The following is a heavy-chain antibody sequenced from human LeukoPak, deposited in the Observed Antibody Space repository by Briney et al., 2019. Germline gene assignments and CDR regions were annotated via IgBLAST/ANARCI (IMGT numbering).Heavy chain of an antibody. Sequence: GGSLRLSCAASGFTFSSYWMSWVRQAPGKGLEWVANIKQEGRERNYVDSVKGRFTISRDNAKNSLYLQMNSLRAEDTAVYYCARAPAEYYDFWSGGNWFDPWGQGTLVTVSS. CDR2: IKQEGRER. CDR1: GFTFSSYW. J-gene: IGHJ5*02. D-gene: IGHD3-3*01. CDR3: ARAPAEYYDFWSGGNWFDP. V-gene: IGHV3-7*01.